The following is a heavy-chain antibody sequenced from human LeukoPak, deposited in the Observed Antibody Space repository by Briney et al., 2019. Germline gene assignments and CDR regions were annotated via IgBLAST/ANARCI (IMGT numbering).Heavy chain of an antibody. J-gene: IGHJ4*02. D-gene: IGHD3-22*01. CDR1: GSTFSGSA. V-gene: IGHV3-73*01. CDR3: TVTMTVGDY. CDR2: IRSKANSYAT. Sequence: GGSLRLSCAASGSTFSGSAMHWVRQASGKGREWVGRIRSKANSYATAYAASVKGRFTISRDDSKNTAYLKMNSLKTEDTAVYYCTVTMTVGDYWGQGTLVTVYS.